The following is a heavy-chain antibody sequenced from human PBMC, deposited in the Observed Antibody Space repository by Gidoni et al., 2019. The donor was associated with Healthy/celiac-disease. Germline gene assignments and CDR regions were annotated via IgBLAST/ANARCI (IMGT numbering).Heavy chain of an antibody. CDR1: GFTFSSYG. V-gene: IGHV3-33*01. CDR3: ARDGALTYYYDSSGYYYRGYFDY. Sequence: QVQLVESGGGVVQPGRPLRLSRAASGFTFSSYGLHWVPQAPAKGLEWVAVIWYDGSNKYYADSVKGRFTISRNNSKNTLYLQMNSLRAEDTAVYYCARDGALTYYYDSSGYYYRGYFDYWGQGTLVTVSS. D-gene: IGHD3-22*01. CDR2: IWYDGSNK. J-gene: IGHJ4*02.